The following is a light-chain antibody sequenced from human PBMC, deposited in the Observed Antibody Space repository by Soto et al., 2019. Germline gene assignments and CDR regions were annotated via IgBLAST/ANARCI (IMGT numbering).Light chain of an antibody. CDR1: SGSVSTNYY. V-gene: IGLV8-61*01. Sequence: QAVVTQEPSFSVSPGGPVTLTCGLSSGSVSTNYYPSWYQQTPGQAPRTLIYSTNPRSSGVPDRFSGSILGNKAALTITWAQADDESDYYCVLYMGSGIGVFGGGTKLTVL. CDR2: STN. CDR3: VLYMGSGIGV. J-gene: IGLJ3*02.